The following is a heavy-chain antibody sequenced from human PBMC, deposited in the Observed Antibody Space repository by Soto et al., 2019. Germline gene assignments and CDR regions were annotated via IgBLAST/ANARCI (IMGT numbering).Heavy chain of an antibody. V-gene: IGHV3-33*01. CDR2: IWYDGSNK. D-gene: IGHD6-6*01. CDR1: GFTFSSYG. CDR3: ARDLRVAARPFDY. Sequence: QVQLVESGGGVVQPGRSLRLSCAASGFTFSSYGMHWVRQAPGKGLEWVAVIWYDGSNKYYADSVKGRFTISRDNSKNTLYLQMNSLRAEDTAVYYCARDLRVAARPFDYCGQGTLVTVSS. J-gene: IGHJ4*02.